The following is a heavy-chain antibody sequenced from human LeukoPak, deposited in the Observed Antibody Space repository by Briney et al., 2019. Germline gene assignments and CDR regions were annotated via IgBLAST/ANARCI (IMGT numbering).Heavy chain of an antibody. V-gene: IGHV3-30*18. D-gene: IGHD5-12*01. CDR2: ISYDGSNK. J-gene: IGHJ4*02. Sequence: GGSLRLSCAASGFTFSSYGMHWVRQAPGKGLEWVAVISYDGSNKYYADSVKGRFTISRDNSKNTLYLLMNSLRAEDTAVYYCAKLGYPIDYWGQGTLVTVSS. CDR1: GFTFSSYG. CDR3: AKLGYPIDY.